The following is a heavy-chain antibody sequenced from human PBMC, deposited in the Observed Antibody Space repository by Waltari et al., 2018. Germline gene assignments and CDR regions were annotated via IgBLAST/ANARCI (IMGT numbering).Heavy chain of an antibody. CDR3: ARGPLTSNWSSYFDY. D-gene: IGHD6-6*01. V-gene: IGHV3-74*01. J-gene: IGHJ4*02. CDR2: IKSDGGGI. CDR1: GFTFNTYW. Sequence: EVQLVESGGGLVQPGGSLRLSRAASGFTFNTYWTHWVRQVPGEGLVWVSRIKSDGGGIVYADSVKGRFTISRDNSKNNLYLQMNSLRADDTAVYYCARGPLTSNWSSYFDYWGQGSLVTVSS.